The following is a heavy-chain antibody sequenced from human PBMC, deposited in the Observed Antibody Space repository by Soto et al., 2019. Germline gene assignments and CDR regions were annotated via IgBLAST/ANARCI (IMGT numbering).Heavy chain of an antibody. Sequence: SETLSLTCTVSGGSISSYYWTWIRQPPGKGLEWIGYIYYSGSTNYNPSLKIRVTISVDTSKNQFSLKLSSVTAADTAVYYCARHKCSSTRCYQIFDYWGQGTLVTVSS. J-gene: IGHJ4*02. CDR2: IYYSGST. CDR3: ARHKCSSTRCYQIFDY. D-gene: IGHD2-2*01. CDR1: GGSISSYY. V-gene: IGHV4-59*08.